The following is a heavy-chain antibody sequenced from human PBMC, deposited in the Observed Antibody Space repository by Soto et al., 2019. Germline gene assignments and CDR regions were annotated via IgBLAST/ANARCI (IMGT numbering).Heavy chain of an antibody. Sequence: PGGSLRLSCAASGFTFSSYAMSWVRQAPGKGLEWVSAISGSGVSTYYTDSVKGRFTISRDNSKNTLYLQMNSLRAEDRAVYYCAKVTRRDSSSSLAWGQGTLVTVSS. CDR3: AKVTRRDSSSSLA. CDR2: ISGSGVST. V-gene: IGHV3-23*01. D-gene: IGHD6-6*01. J-gene: IGHJ5*02. CDR1: GFTFSSYA.